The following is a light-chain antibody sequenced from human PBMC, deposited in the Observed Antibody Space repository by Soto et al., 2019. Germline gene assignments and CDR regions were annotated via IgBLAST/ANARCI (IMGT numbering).Light chain of an antibody. CDR2: EVS. V-gene: IGLV2-8*01. J-gene: IGLJ1*01. CDR1: SSDVGGYNY. CDR3: SSYGGSNTFGV. Sequence: QSVLTQPPSASGAAGQSVTISCTGTSSDVGGYNYVSWYQQHPGKAPKLMIYEVSKRPSGVPDRFSGSKSGNTASLTVSGLQADDEADYYCSSYGGSNTFGVFGTGTKVTVL.